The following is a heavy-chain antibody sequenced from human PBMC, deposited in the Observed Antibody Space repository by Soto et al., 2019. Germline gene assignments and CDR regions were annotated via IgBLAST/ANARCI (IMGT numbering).Heavy chain of an antibody. D-gene: IGHD3-10*01. J-gene: IGHJ6*02. Sequence: SVKVSCKASGFTFTSSAVQWVRQARGQRLEWIGWIVVGSGITNYAQKFQERVTITRDMSTSTAYMELSSLRSEDTAVYYCAADGQPFFGYYYGMDVWGQGTTVTVSS. V-gene: IGHV1-58*01. CDR3: AADGQPFFGYYYGMDV. CDR1: GFTFTSSA. CDR2: IVVGSGIT.